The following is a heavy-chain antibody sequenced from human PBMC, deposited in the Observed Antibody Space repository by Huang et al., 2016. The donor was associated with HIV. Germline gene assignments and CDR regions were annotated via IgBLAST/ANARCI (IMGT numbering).Heavy chain of an antibody. V-gene: IGHV4-34*01. CDR2: IKHSGST. J-gene: IGHJ3*02. CDR3: ARERMMSWLDDHDAFDI. Sequence: QVQLQQWGAGLLKPSETLSLTCAVYGGSFSGYYWSWIRQSPGKGLEWIGEIKHSGSTNYHPSLKSRLTISVYTSKNHFSLKLSSVTAADTAVYYCARERMMSWLDDHDAFDIWGQGTMVTVSS. D-gene: IGHD1-1*01. CDR1: GGSFSGYY.